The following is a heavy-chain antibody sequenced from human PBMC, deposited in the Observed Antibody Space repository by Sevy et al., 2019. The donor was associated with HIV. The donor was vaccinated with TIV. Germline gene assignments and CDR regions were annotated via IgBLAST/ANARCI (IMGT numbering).Heavy chain of an antibody. V-gene: IGHV4-34*01. CDR1: GGSFSGYY. CDR3: ARGLGGFRELLSAYYFDY. J-gene: IGHJ4*02. CDR2: INHSGSI. Sequence: SETLSLTCAVYGGSFSGYYWSWIRQPPGKGLEWIGEINHSGSINYNPSLKSRVTISVDTSKNQFSLKLSSVTAADTAVYYCARGLGGFRELLSAYYFDYWGQGTLVTVSS. D-gene: IGHD3-10*01.